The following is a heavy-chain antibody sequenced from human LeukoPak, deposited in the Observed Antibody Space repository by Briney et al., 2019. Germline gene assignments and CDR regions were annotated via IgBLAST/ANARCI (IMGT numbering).Heavy chain of an antibody. V-gene: IGHV3-48*01. Sequence: GGSLRLSCAASGFTFSSYSMNWVRQAPGKGLEWVSYISSSSSTIYYADSVKGRFTISRDNSKNTLYLQMNSLRAEDTAVYYCAKVRYYYGSGSYYFDYWGQGTLVTVSS. CDR1: GFTFSSYS. CDR2: ISSSSSTI. CDR3: AKVRYYYGSGSYYFDY. D-gene: IGHD3-10*01. J-gene: IGHJ4*02.